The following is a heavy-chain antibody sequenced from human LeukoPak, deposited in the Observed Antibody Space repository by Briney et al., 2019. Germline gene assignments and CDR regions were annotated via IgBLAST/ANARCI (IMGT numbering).Heavy chain of an antibody. D-gene: IGHD3-10*01. V-gene: IGHV3-23*01. CDR1: GFTFSSYA. J-gene: IGHJ4*02. CDR3: AKDRPSLPYYYGPGSPFDY. CDR2: ISGSGGST. Sequence: TGGSLRLSCAASGFTFSSYAMSWVRQAPGKGLEWVSSISGSGGSTYYADSVKVRFTISRDNSKNTLYLQMNSLRVEDTAIYYCAKDRPSLPYYYGPGSPFDYWGQGTLVTVSS.